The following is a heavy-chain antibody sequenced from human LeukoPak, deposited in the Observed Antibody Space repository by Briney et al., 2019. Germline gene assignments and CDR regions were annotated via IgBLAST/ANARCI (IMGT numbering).Heavy chain of an antibody. J-gene: IGHJ4*02. V-gene: IGHV3-73*01. CDR3: TRDGGSYSHLDY. D-gene: IGHD1-26*01. CDR1: GFTFSECA. Sequence: GGSLRLSCGGSGFTFSECAMHWVRQASGKGLEWVASINSRANNHAATYAASVRGRFTISRDDSKSTAYLQLNSLKTEDTAVYFCTRDGGSYSHLDYWGPGTLVTVSS. CDR2: INSRANNHAA.